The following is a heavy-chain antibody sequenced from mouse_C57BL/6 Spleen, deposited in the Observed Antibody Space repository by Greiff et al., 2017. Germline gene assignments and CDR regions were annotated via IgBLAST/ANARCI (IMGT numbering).Heavy chain of an antibody. Sequence: VQLQQPGAELVKPGASVKLSCKASGYTFTSYWMHWVKQRPGQGLEWIGMIHPNSGSTNYNEKFKSKATLTLDKSSSTAYMQLSSLTSEDSAVYYCAREDYYGSFDYWGQGTTLTVSS. V-gene: IGHV1-64*01. J-gene: IGHJ2*01. CDR3: AREDYYGSFDY. D-gene: IGHD1-1*01. CDR2: IHPNSGST. CDR1: GYTFTSYW.